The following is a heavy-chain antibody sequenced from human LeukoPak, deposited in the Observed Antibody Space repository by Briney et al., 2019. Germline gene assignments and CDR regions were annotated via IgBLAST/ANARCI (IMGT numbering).Heavy chain of an antibody. CDR1: GGSISSYY. CDR2: IYHSGST. CDR3: ARQHYDILTGHPFDY. Sequence: AETLSLTCSVSGGSISSYYGIWIPQPPGRGVEGRGYIYHSGSTNYNPSLKSRVPISEDTSKNQFPPMLRPVTAADTAVYYCARQHYDILTGHPFDYWGQGTLVTVSS. D-gene: IGHD3-9*01. V-gene: IGHV4-59*08. J-gene: IGHJ4*02.